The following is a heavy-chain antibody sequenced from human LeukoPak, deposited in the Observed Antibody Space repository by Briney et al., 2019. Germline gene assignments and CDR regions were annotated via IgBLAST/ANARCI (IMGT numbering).Heavy chain of an antibody. Sequence: GASVKVSCKASGYTFVSHGISWVRQAPGQGLEWMGWISVYNGNPNYAQKLQGRVTMTTDTSTSTAYMELRSLRSDDKAVYYCARDSYSSSWYESYYYYMDVWGKGTTVTVSS. J-gene: IGHJ6*03. V-gene: IGHV1-18*01. CDR2: ISVYNGNP. CDR3: ARDSYSSSWYESYYYYMDV. CDR1: GYTFVSHG. D-gene: IGHD6-13*01.